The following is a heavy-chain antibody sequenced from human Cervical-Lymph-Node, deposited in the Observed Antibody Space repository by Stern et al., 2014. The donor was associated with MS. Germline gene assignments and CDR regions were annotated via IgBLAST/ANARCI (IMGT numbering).Heavy chain of an antibody. J-gene: IGHJ4*02. Sequence: QVQLQESGPGLVKPSETLSLMCSVSSGFIGNNYWSWIRQPTGKGLEWIGHLYYSGSTYYKPSLKSRVTISLDTSKNQLSLRLSSVTAADTAVYYCARAGPYDYIWGNFRHRAFYFDSWGQGALVTVSS. D-gene: IGHD3-16*02. CDR1: SGFIGNNY. CDR3: ARAGPYDYIWGNFRHRAFYFDS. CDR2: LYYSGST. V-gene: IGHV4-59*01.